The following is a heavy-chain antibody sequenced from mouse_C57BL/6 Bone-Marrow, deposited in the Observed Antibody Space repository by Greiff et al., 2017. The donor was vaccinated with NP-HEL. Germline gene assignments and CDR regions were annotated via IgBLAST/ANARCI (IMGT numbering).Heavy chain of an antibody. J-gene: IGHJ2*01. V-gene: IGHV5-17*01. Sequence: EVKVVESGGGLVKPGGSLKLSCAASGFTFSDYGMHWVRQAPEKGLEWVAYISSGSSTIYYADTVKGRFTISRDNAKNTLFLQMTSLRSEDTAMYYCAKLGRGDYFDYWGQGTTLTVSS. CDR2: ISSGSSTI. D-gene: IGHD4-1*01. CDR3: AKLGRGDYFDY. CDR1: GFTFSDYG.